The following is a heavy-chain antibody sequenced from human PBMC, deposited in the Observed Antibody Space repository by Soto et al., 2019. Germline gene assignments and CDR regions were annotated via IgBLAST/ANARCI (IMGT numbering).Heavy chain of an antibody. CDR3: AKDRRAGGNYGFYSDF. D-gene: IGHD1-7*01. V-gene: IGHV3-23*01. J-gene: IGHJ4*02. CDR1: GFTFTTFG. CDR2: SSATGAGT. Sequence: EVQLLESGGGLVQPGGSLRLSCAASGFTFTTFGWTWVGQAPGKGLGWVSFSSATGAGTYYADSVKGRFTISRDNSKNTLYLQMTSLRADDTAVYYCAKDRRAGGNYGFYSDFWGQGALVIVSS.